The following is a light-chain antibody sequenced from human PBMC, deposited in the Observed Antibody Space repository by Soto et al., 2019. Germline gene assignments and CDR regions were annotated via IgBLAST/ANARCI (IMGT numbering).Light chain of an antibody. CDR2: NVT. V-gene: IGLV2-23*02. Sequence: QSALTQPASVSGSPGQSITISCSGNAVSYQLVSWYQQQPGKAPKLILYNVTRRPSGVSNRFSGFKSGTTASLKITGLQAEDAADYYCCSFVGVTNDVFGNGTKLTVL. CDR1: GNAVSYQL. J-gene: IGLJ1*01. CDR3: CSFVGVTNDV.